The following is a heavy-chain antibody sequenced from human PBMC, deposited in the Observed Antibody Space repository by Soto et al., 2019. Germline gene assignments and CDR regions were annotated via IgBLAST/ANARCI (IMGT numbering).Heavy chain of an antibody. CDR3: AREEWLRRYYFDY. V-gene: IGHV4-39*02. CDR2: IYYSGST. D-gene: IGHD5-12*01. J-gene: IGHJ4*02. Sequence: SETLYLTCTVSGGSISSSSYYWCWIRQPPGKGLEWIGSIYYSGSTYYNPSLKSRVTISVDTSKNQFSLKLSSVTAADTAVYYCAREEWLRRYYFDYWGQGTLVTVSS. CDR1: GGSISSSSYY.